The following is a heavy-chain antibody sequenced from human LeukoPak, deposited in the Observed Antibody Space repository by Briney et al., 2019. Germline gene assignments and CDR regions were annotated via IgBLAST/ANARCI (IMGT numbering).Heavy chain of an antibody. CDR1: GDTFTSYY. V-gene: IGHV1-46*01. J-gene: IGHJ4*02. CDR3: ARDQEGFDY. Sequence: ASVKVSCKASGDTFTSYYVHWVRQAPGQGLEWMGLINPSSGSTSYAQKFQGRVTVTRDTSTSTVHMELSGLRSEDTAVYYCARDQEGFDYWGQGTLVTVSS. CDR2: INPSSGST.